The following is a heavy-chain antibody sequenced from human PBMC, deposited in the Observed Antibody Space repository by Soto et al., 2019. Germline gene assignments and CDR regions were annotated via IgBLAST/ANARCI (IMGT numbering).Heavy chain of an antibody. D-gene: IGHD5-12*01. CDR2: IIPIFGTA. CDR1: GGTFSSYA. V-gene: IGHV1-69*12. J-gene: IGHJ4*02. CDR3: ARGGGEMATITADY. Sequence: QVQLVQSGAEVKKPGSSVKVSCKASGGTFSSYAISWVRQAPGQGLEWMGGIIPIFGTANYAQKFQGRVTITADESTSTAYMELSSLRSDDTAVYYCARGGGEMATITADYWGQGTLVTVSS.